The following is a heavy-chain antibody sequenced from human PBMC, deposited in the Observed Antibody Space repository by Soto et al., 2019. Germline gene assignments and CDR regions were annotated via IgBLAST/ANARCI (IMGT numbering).Heavy chain of an antibody. CDR2: IYYRGST. CDR1: GGSISSGGYY. Sequence: QVQLQESGPGLVKPSQTLSLTCTVSGGSISSGGYYWSWIRQHPGKGLEWIGYIYYRGSTYYNPSLKSRVTISVDTSKNQFSLKLSSVTAADTAVYYCARDQSCSGGSCYSGDYFDYWGQGTLVTVSS. D-gene: IGHD2-15*01. J-gene: IGHJ4*02. V-gene: IGHV4-31*03. CDR3: ARDQSCSGGSCYSGDYFDY.